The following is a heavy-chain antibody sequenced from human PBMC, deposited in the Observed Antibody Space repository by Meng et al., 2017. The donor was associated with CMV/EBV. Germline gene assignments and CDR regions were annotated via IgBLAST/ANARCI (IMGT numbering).Heavy chain of an antibody. CDR2: IHNRRST. CDR3: VTRVPNTRDYFAVFDF. Sequence: VRLEQARAGRVNLTSTLFSTCPVCRNSVSSGNYYWSWVSQTAGKGLVWIGYIHNRRSTYYHPSLESRLTISIDNSKNQFYLKLPSVTAADAAVYYCVTRVPNTRDYFAVFDFWGQGTLVTVSS. J-gene: IGHJ4*02. V-gene: IGHV4-30-4*08. D-gene: IGHD4/OR15-4a*01. CDR1: RNSVSSGNYY.